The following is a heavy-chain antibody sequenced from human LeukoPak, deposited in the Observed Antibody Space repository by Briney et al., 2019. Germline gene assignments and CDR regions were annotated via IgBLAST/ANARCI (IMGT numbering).Heavy chain of an antibody. CDR2: INSDGSST. CDR3: ARDPYSGNYGAYYYYYMDV. CDR1: GFTFSSYW. Sequence: GGSLRLSCAASGFTFSSYWMHWVRQAPGKGLVWVSRINSDGSSTSYADSVKGRFTLSRDNAKNSLYLQMSSLRAKDAAVYYCARDPYSGNYGAYYYYYMDVWGKGTTVTISS. J-gene: IGHJ6*03. V-gene: IGHV3-74*01. D-gene: IGHD1-26*01.